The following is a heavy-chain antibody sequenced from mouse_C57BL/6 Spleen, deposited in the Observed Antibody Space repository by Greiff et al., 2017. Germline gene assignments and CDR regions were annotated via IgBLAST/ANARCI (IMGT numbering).Heavy chain of an antibody. J-gene: IGHJ2*01. CDR2: ITYDGSN. V-gene: IGHV3-6*01. Sequence: EVKVEESGPGLVKPSQSLSLTCSVSGYSITSGYYCNWIRQFPGNKLECMGYITYDGSNNYNPSLKNQISITRDTSKNQFFLKLNSVTTEDTATYYCARDYGSSFDYWGQGTTLTVSS. CDR1: GYSITSGYY. D-gene: IGHD1-1*01. CDR3: ARDYGSSFDY.